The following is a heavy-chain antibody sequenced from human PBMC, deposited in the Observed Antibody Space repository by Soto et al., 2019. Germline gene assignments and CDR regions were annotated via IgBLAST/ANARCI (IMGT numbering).Heavy chain of an antibody. CDR3: ARFVVADDYYYYGMDV. J-gene: IGHJ6*02. D-gene: IGHD6-13*01. V-gene: IGHV1-18*04. CDR1: GYTFTSYG. Sequence: QVQLVQSGAEVKKPGASVKVSCKASGYTFTSYGISWVRQAPGQGLEWMGWISAYNGNTNYAQKLQGRVTMTTDTSTSSAYMELRSLRSDDTAVYYCARFVVADDYYYYGMDVWGQGTTVTVSS. CDR2: ISAYNGNT.